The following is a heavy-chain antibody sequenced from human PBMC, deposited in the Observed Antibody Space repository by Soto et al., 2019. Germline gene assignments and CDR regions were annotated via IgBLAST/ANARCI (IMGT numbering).Heavy chain of an antibody. D-gene: IGHD6-13*01. CDR2: IIPIFGTA. V-gene: IGHV1-69*01. CDR1: GGTFSSYA. CDR3: ARDRRYSSSWYWGTPYYGMDV. Sequence: QVQLVQSGAEVKKPGSSVKVSCKASGGTFSSYAISWVRQAPGQGLEWMGGIIPIFGTANYAQKFQGRVTITADESTSTAYMELSSLRSEDTAVYYCARDRRYSSSWYWGTPYYGMDVWGQGTTVTVSS. J-gene: IGHJ6*02.